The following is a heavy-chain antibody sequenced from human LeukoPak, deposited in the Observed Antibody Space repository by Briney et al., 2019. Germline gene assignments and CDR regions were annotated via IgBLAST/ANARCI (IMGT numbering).Heavy chain of an antibody. Sequence: GGSLRLSCAASGFTFSSYAMSWVRQAPGKGLEWVSAISGSGGSTYYADSVKGRFTISRDNSKNTLYLQMNSLRAEDTAVYYCAKAYIPMVIFGVVDYWGLGTLVTVSS. CDR1: GFTFSSYA. J-gene: IGHJ4*02. CDR3: AKAYIPMVIFGVVDY. V-gene: IGHV3-23*01. D-gene: IGHD3-3*01. CDR2: ISGSGGST.